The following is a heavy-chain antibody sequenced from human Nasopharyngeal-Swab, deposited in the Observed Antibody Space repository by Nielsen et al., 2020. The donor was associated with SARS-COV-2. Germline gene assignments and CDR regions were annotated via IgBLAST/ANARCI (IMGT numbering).Heavy chain of an antibody. J-gene: IGHJ4*02. Sequence: ASVKVSCKASGYTFTSYDINWVRQATGQGLEWMGWMNLNSGGTNYAQKFQGRVTMTRDTSISTAYMELSRLRSDDTAVYYCARDLYSSSSTPDYWGQGTLVTVSS. CDR2: MNLNSGGT. V-gene: IGHV1-2*02. CDR1: GYTFTSYD. CDR3: ARDLYSSSSTPDY. D-gene: IGHD6-6*01.